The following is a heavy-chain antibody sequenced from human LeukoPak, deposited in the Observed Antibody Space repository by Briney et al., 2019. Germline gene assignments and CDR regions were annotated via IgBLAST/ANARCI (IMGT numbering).Heavy chain of an antibody. CDR2: ISSNGGST. D-gene: IGHD6-19*01. CDR3: VKDLRGAVAGDY. V-gene: IGHV3-64D*06. J-gene: IGHJ4*02. Sequence: GGSLRLSCAASGFTFSSYWMNWARQAPGKGLEYVSAISSNGGSTYYADSVKGRFTISRDNSKNTLYLQMSSLRAEDTAVYYCVKDLRGAVAGDYWGQGTLVTVSS. CDR1: GFTFSSYW.